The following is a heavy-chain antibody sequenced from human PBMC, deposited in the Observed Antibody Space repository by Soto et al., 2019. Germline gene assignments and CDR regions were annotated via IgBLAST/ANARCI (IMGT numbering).Heavy chain of an antibody. D-gene: IGHD3-9*01. CDR2: IVVGSGNT. CDR3: AAGPYYDILTGRRANYYYGMDV. V-gene: IGHV1-58*01. CDR1: GFTFTSSA. J-gene: IGHJ6*02. Sequence: SVKVSCKASGFTFTSSAVQWVRQARGQRLEWIGWIVVGSGNTNYAQKFQERVTITRDMSTSTAYMELSSLRSEDTAVYYCAAGPYYDILTGRRANYYYGMDVWGQGTTVTVSS.